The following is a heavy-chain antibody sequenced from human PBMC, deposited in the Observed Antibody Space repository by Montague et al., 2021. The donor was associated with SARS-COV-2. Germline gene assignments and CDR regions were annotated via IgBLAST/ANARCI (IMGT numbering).Heavy chain of an antibody. Sequence: SETLSLTCTVSGGSISSSSYYWGWIRQPPGKGLEWIGSIYYSGSTYYNPSLKSRVTISVDTSKNQFSLKLTSVTAADTAVYYCARGFSGYEDHTGFDPWGQGTLVTVSS. CDR1: GGSISSSSYY. CDR3: ARGFSGYEDHTGFDP. D-gene: IGHD5-12*01. V-gene: IGHV4-39*01. J-gene: IGHJ5*02. CDR2: IYYSGST.